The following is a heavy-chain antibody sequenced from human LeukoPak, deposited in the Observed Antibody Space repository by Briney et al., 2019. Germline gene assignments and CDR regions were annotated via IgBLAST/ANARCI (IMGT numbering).Heavy chain of an antibody. CDR1: GFTVSSNS. Sequence: GGSLRLSCTVSGFTVSSNSMSWVRQAPGKGLEWVSFIYSDNTHYSDSVKGRFTISRDDSKNTLYLQMNSLRAEDTAVYYCAKDGRYFDWLSLSFMDVWGKGTTVTVSS. CDR3: AKDGRYFDWLSLSFMDV. J-gene: IGHJ6*04. CDR2: IYSDNT. D-gene: IGHD3-9*01. V-gene: IGHV3-53*01.